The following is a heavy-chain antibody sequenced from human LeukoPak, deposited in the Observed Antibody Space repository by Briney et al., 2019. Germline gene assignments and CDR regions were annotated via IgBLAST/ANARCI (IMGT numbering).Heavy chain of an antibody. CDR1: GFTFSNYW. J-gene: IGHJ4*02. CDR2: IYTDGSST. D-gene: IGHD1-14*01. V-gene: IGHV3-74*01. CDR3: ARGASNRFDY. Sequence: GGSLRLSCAASGFTFSNYWMHWVRQAPGKGLVWVSRIYTDGSSTNYADSVKGRFTISRDNAKNTLYLQMNSLRGEDTAVYYCARGASNRFDYWGQGILVTVSS.